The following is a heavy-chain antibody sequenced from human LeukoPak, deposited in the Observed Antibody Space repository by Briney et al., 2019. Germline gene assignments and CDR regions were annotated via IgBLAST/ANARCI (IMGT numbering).Heavy chain of an antibody. V-gene: IGHV3-30*02. CDR3: AKSGGSGYYYYMDV. CDR1: GFTFSSYG. J-gene: IGHJ6*03. D-gene: IGHD3-16*01. CDR2: IRYDGSNK. Sequence: HPGGSLRLSCAASGFTFSSYGMHWVRQAPCKGLEWAAFIRYDGSNKYYADSVKGRFTISRDNSKNTLYLQMNSLRAEDTAVYYCAKSGGSGYYYYMDVWGKGTTVTVSS.